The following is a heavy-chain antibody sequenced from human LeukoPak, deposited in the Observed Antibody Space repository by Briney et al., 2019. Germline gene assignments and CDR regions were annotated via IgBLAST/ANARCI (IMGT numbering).Heavy chain of an antibody. CDR3: ASRSGYDTFDI. J-gene: IGHJ3*02. CDR1: GGSISAYS. V-gene: IGHV4-30-2*01. D-gene: IGHD5-12*01. CDR2: IYQSGSI. Sequence: SETLSLTCAVSGGSISAYSWSWIRQPPGKGLEWIGYIYQSGSIFYNPSLKSRVTISVDRSENQFSLKLSSVTAADTAVYYCASRSGYDTFDIWGQGTMVTVS.